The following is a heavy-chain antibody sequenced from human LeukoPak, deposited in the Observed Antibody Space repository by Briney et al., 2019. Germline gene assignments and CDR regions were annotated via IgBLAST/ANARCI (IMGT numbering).Heavy chain of an antibody. D-gene: IGHD3-10*01. CDR3: AKDRVFM. J-gene: IGHJ4*02. CDR2: ISNSGDST. V-gene: IGHV3-23*01. CDR1: GFTIMNSA. Sequence: GGSLRLSCAASGFTIMNSAMNWVRQAPGKGLEWVSGISNSGDSTYYADSVKGRFTISRDNSKNTLYLQMNSLRAEDTAVYYCAKDRVFMGGQGTLVTVSS.